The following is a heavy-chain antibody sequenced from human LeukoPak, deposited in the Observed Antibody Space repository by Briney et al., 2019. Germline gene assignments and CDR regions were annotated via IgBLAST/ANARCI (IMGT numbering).Heavy chain of an antibody. V-gene: IGHV3-23*01. Sequence: GGSLRLSCAASGFTFSSYAMSWVRQAPGKGLEWVSAISGSGGSTYYADSVKGRFTISRDNSKNTLYLQMNSLRAEDTAVYYCAKWDDILTGYQYDAFDIWGQGTMVTVSS. J-gene: IGHJ3*02. CDR1: GFTFSSYA. D-gene: IGHD3-9*01. CDR3: AKWDDILTGYQYDAFDI. CDR2: ISGSGGST.